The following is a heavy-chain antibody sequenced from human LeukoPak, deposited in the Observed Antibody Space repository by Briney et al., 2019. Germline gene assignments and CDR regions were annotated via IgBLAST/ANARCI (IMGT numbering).Heavy chain of an antibody. CDR2: LGGTNGYT. CDR1: GFTFSSYA. D-gene: IGHD2-2*01. Sequence: GGSLRLSCVASGFTFSSYAMSWVRQPPGKGLEWVSSLGGTNGYTYYADSVKGRFTISRDNSKNTLYLQMNSLRAEDTAVYYCATDLVVVLPAAYDNWGQGALVTVSS. V-gene: IGHV3-23*01. CDR3: ATDLVVVLPAAYDN. J-gene: IGHJ4*02.